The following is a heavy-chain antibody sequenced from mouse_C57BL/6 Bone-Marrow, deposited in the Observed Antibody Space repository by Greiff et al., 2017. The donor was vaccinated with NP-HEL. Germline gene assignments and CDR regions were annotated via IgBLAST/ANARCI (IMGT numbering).Heavy chain of an antibody. Sequence: QVQLKQPGAELVMPGASVKLSCKASGYTFTSYWMHWVKQRPGQGLEWIGEIDPSDSYTNYNQKFKGKSTLTVDKSSSTAYMQLSSLTSEDSAVYYCASLTVVAKGYFDVWGTGTTVTVSS. CDR1: GYTFTSYW. V-gene: IGHV1-69*01. CDR2: IDPSDSYT. J-gene: IGHJ1*03. CDR3: ASLTVVAKGYFDV. D-gene: IGHD1-1*01.